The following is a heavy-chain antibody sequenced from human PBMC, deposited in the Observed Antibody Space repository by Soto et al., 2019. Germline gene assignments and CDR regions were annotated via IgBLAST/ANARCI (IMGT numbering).Heavy chain of an antibody. J-gene: IGHJ4*02. CDR1: GFTFSDSA. CDR3: TSRRDCTAVDPLDY. V-gene: IGHV3-73*02. Sequence: EVQLVESGGGLVQPGGSLKLSCAASGFTFSDSAMHWVRQASGKGLEWIGRIRNRTNNYATTFIASVRGRFTISRDDSKNTVYLQMNRLRIDDTAVYYCTSRRDCTAVDPLDYWGLGTLVAVSS. D-gene: IGHD5-18*01. CDR2: IRNRTNNYAT.